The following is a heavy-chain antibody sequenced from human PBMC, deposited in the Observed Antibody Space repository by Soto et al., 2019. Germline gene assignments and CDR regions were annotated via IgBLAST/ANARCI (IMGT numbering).Heavy chain of an antibody. D-gene: IGHD3-22*01. CDR2: INSSGSTI. V-gene: IGHV3-48*03. CDR3: ARDQSDSSGNDFEFYYYYRMDV. J-gene: IGHJ6*02. Sequence: GGSLRLSCAASGFTFSSYEMNWVRQAPGKGLEWVSYINSSGSTIYYADSVKGRFTISRDNAKKSLYLQMNSLRVEDTAVYYCARDQSDSSGNDFEFYYYYRMDVWGQGPTVTVSS. CDR1: GFTFSSYE.